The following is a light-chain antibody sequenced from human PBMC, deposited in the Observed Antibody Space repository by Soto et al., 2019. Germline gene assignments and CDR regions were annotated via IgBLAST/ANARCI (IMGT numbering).Light chain of an antibody. J-gene: IGKJ1*01. CDR3: QQNYCRPRT. CDR2: AAS. V-gene: IGKV1-39*01. Sequence: DIQVPQSPSSLSASVGDRVTITCRASQSISSYLNWYHQKPGKAAKLLIYAASSLQSGVPSRFSGSGSETEFTVTISSLQSEDFAAYYCQQNYCRPRTFGQGTKVDIK. CDR1: QSISSY.